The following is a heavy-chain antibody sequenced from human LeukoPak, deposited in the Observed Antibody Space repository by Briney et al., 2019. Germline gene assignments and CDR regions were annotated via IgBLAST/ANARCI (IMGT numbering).Heavy chain of an antibody. CDR3: ARDSVVRVERADY. CDR2: ISSSGSTI. V-gene: IGHV3-11*04. J-gene: IGHJ4*02. CDR1: GFTFSDYY. Sequence: GGSLRLSCAASGFTFSDYYMSWIRQAPGKGLEWVSYISSSGSTIYYADSVKGRFTISRDKAKNSLYLQMNSLRAEDTAVYYCARDSVVRVERADYWGQGTLVTVSS. D-gene: IGHD3-3*01.